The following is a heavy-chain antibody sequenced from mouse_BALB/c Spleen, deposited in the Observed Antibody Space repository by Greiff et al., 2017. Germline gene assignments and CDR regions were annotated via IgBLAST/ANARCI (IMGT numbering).Heavy chain of an antibody. CDR3: ARAGEVRRNYYAMDY. J-gene: IGHJ4*01. CDR1: GFPLTSYG. Sequence: QVQLKESGPGLVAPSQSLSITCTVSGFPLTSYGVHWVRQPPGKGLEWLGVIWAGGSTNYNSALMSRLSISKDNSKSQVFLKMNSLQTDDTAMYYCARAGEVRRNYYAMDYWGQGTSVTVSS. CDR2: IWAGGST. D-gene: IGHD2-14*01. V-gene: IGHV2-9*02.